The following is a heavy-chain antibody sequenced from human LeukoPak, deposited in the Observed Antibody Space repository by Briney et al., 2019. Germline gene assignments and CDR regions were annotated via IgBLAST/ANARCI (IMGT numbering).Heavy chain of an antibody. CDR1: GFTFSSIA. CDR2: ISGSGGGT. J-gene: IGHJ4*02. V-gene: IGHV3-23*01. D-gene: IGHD1-26*01. Sequence: GGSLRLSCAASGFTFSSIAMSWVRQAPDKGLEWVSTISGSGGGTYYADSVKGRFTISRDDSKNTLYLQMNSLRADDTAVYYCAKDLGRYRDNFFDYWGQGNLVTVSS. CDR3: AKDLGRYRDNFFDY.